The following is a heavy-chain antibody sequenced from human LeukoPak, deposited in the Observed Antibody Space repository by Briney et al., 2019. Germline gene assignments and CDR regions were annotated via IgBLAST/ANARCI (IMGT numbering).Heavy chain of an antibody. Sequence: GGSLRLSCVASGFSFTSYWMSWVRQAPGKGLEFVANINQDAGTTNYVDSVKGRFTISRDNAKNSLYLQMNSLRAEDTAVYYCARGEWELLTYWGQGTLVTVSS. CDR2: INQDAGTT. V-gene: IGHV3-7*04. CDR1: GFSFTSYW. CDR3: ARGEWELLTY. J-gene: IGHJ4*02. D-gene: IGHD1-26*01.